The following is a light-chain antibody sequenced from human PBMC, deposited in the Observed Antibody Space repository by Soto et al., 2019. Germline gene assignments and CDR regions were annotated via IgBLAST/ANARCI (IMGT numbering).Light chain of an antibody. CDR2: AAS. J-gene: IGKJ3*01. V-gene: IGKV1-9*01. CDR3: QQLNSYPQT. Sequence: DIQLTQSPSFLSASVGDRVTITCRASQGISSYLAWYQQKPGKAPKLLIYAASTLQSGVPSRFSGSGSGTEFTLTISSLQPEDFATYHCQQLNSYPQTFGPGTKVDIK. CDR1: QGISSY.